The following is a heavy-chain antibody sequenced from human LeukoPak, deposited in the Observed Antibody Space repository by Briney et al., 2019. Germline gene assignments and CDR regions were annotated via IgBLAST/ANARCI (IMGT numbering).Heavy chain of an antibody. J-gene: IGHJ4*02. CDR1: GFTVSSNY. CDR3: VRDEGHSGSRY. CDR2: IYSGGST. D-gene: IGHD1-26*01. V-gene: IGHV3-66*01. Sequence: GGSLRLSCAASGFTVSSNYMSWVRQASGKGLEWVSVIYSGGSTYYADSVKGRFTISRDNSKNTLYLQMNSLRAEDTAVYYCVRDEGHSGSRYWGQGTLVTVSS.